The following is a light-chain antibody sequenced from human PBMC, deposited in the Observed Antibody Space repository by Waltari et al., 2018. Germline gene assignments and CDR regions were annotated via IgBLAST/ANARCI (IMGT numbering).Light chain of an antibody. J-gene: IGKJ2*01. Sequence: DIQMTQSPSSLSASVGDRVTITCRASRVIANSLAWYQQEPGKAPKLLIYAASYLESGVPPRSSGSGSGTVYTLTISSLQPEDFATYYCQHYYNVPPYSFGQGTKLEIK. V-gene: IGKV1-NL1*01. CDR3: QHYYNVPPYS. CDR1: RVIANS. CDR2: AAS.